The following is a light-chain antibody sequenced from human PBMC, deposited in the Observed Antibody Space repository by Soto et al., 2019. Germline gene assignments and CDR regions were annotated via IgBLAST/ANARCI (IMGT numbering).Light chain of an antibody. J-gene: IGKJ3*01. Sequence: DIQMTQSPSTLSASVGDRVTITCRASQSISSWLAWYQQKPGKAPKLLISVASSLQSGVPSRFSGSGYGKDFTLTITGLQPEDVATYYCQKYDNFPVAFGPGTKVDIK. CDR3: QKYDNFPVA. CDR2: VAS. CDR1: QSISSW. V-gene: IGKV1-27*01.